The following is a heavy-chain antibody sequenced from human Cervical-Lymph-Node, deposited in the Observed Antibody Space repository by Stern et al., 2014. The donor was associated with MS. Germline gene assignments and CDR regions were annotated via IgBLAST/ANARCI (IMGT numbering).Heavy chain of an antibody. J-gene: IGHJ4*02. Sequence: QVQLQESGPGLVKPSETLSLTCTVSYDSISSYYWTWLRQPPGKGLEWIGYIHYSRNPNYNPAPQNRVTIPFEHSHNQFSLNPTSVTAADTAVYYCARAFSDYHDSAPGYWGQGTLVTVSS. CDR1: YDSISSYY. CDR3: ARAFSDYHDSAPGY. CDR2: IHYSRNP. V-gene: IGHV4-59*01. D-gene: IGHD3-22*01.